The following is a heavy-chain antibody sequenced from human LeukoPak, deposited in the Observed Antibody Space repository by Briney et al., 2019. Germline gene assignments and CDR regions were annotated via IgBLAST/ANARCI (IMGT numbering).Heavy chain of an antibody. CDR1: GYTFTSYD. Sequence: ASVKVSCKASGYTFTSYDINWVRQATGQGLEWMGWMNPNSGNTGYAQKFQGRVTMTRNTSISTAHMELSSLRSEDTAVYYCARGAAALDAFDIWGQGTMVTVSS. CDR3: ARGAAALDAFDI. CDR2: MNPNSGNT. D-gene: IGHD6-13*01. V-gene: IGHV1-8*01. J-gene: IGHJ3*02.